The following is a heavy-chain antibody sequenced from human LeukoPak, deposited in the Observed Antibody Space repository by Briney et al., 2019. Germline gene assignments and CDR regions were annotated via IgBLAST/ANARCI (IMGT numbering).Heavy chain of an antibody. V-gene: IGHV3-7*01. D-gene: IGHD3-22*01. J-gene: IGHJ6*03. CDR1: GFTFSNYW. CDR2: IKQDGSDK. CDR3: ARRSAIRSRGYMDV. Sequence: PGGSLRLSCAASGFTFSNYWMSWVRQAPGKGLEWVANIKQDGSDKNYVDSVKGRFTISRDNAKNPVFLQMNSLRAEDTAVYYCARRSAIRSRGYMDVWGKGTTVTISS.